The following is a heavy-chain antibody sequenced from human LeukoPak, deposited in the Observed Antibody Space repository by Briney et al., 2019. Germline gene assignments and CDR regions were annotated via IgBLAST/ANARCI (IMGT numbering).Heavy chain of an antibody. J-gene: IGHJ4*02. V-gene: IGHV3-15*01. CDR1: GLTLSDVR. CDR3: SEGLAY. CDR2: ITTTAHGATT. Sequence: GGSLRLSCAVSGLTLSDVRMSWVRQAPGKGLEWVGRITTTAHGATTDYASPVKGRFTISRDDSKNTVYLQMNSLKTEDTALYYCSEGLAYWGQGTLVTVSS.